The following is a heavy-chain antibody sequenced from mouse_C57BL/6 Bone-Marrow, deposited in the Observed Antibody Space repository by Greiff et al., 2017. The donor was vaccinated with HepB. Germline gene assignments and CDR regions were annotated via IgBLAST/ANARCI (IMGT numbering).Heavy chain of an antibody. Sequence: QVQLQQPGAELVMPGASVKLSCKASGYTFTSYWMHWVKQRPGQGLEWIGEIDPSDSYTNYNQKFKGKSTLTVDKSSSTAYMQLSSLTSEDSAVYYCARGDYYGSSLFAYWGQGTTLTVSS. CDR3: ARGDYYGSSLFAY. J-gene: IGHJ2*01. CDR1: GYTFTSYW. D-gene: IGHD1-1*01. V-gene: IGHV1-69*01. CDR2: IDPSDSYT.